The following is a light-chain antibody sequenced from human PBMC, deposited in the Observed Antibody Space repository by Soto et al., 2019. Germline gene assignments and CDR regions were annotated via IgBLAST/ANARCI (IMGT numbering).Light chain of an antibody. V-gene: IGKV3-20*01. CDR1: QSVSSSY. J-gene: IGKJ1*01. CDR2: GAS. CDR3: HQFGSSSWT. Sequence: ERVLTQSPGTLSLSPGEKATLSCRASQSVSSSYLAWYQQKPGQAPRLLIYGASSRATGIPDRFSGSGSGTDFTLTVSILETEDFAVYYCHQFGSSSWTFGQGTKV.